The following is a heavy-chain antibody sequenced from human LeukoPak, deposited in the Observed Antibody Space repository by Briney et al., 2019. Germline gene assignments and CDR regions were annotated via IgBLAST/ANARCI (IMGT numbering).Heavy chain of an antibody. J-gene: IGHJ6*03. CDR3: ARDPTVRILNYYYYYMDV. D-gene: IGHD2/OR15-2a*01. CDR1: GYTFTSYG. Sequence: EASVKVSCKASGYTFTSYGISWVRQAPGQGLEWMGWISAYNGNTNYAQKLQGRVTMTTDTSTSTAYMELRSLRSDDTAVYYCARDPTVRILNYYYYYMDVWGKGTTVTVSS. CDR2: ISAYNGNT. V-gene: IGHV1-18*01.